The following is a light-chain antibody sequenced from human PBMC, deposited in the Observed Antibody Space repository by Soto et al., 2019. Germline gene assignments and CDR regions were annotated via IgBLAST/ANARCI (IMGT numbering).Light chain of an antibody. V-gene: IGKV3-20*01. J-gene: IGKJ1*01. Sequence: EIVLSQSPGTVSLSPGERATLPCRASQSVSSSYLAWYQQKPGQAPRLLIYGASSRATGIPDRFSGSGSGTDFTLTISRLEPEDFAVYYCQQYGSSLWTFGQGTKVDIK. CDR1: QSVSSSY. CDR3: QQYGSSLWT. CDR2: GAS.